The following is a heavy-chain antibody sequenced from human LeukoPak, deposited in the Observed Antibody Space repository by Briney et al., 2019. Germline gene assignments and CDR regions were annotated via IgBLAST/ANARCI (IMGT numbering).Heavy chain of an antibody. CDR1: GFTFSSYA. CDR3: AKDPLRIAAAGTAADY. J-gene: IGHJ4*02. V-gene: IGHV3-23*01. D-gene: IGHD6-13*01. CDR2: ISGSGGST. Sequence: GGSLRLSCAASGFTFSSYAMSWVRQAPGKGLEWVSAISGSGGSTYYADSVKGRFTISRDNSKNTLYLQMNSLRAEDTAVYYCAKDPLRIAAAGTAADYWSQGTLVTVSS.